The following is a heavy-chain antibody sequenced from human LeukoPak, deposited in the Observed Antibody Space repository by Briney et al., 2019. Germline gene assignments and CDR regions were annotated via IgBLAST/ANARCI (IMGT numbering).Heavy chain of an antibody. CDR1: GFTFSDHY. J-gene: IGHJ4*02. CDR2: TRNKANSCTT. V-gene: IGHV3-72*01. CDR3: GRVFSSSRRYFDY. Sequence: PGGSLRLSCAASGFTFSDHYMDWVRQAPGKGLEWVGRTRNKANSCTTEYAASVKGRFTISRDDSKNSLYLQMNSLKTEDTAVYYCGRVFSSSRRYFDYWGQGTLVTVSS. D-gene: IGHD6-13*01.